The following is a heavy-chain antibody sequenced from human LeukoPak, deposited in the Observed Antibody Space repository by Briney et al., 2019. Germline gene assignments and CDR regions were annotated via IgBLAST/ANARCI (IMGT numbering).Heavy chain of an antibody. CDR1: GFTFDDYG. D-gene: IGHD3-3*01. CDR3: ARHFLYDFWSGYPEVFDY. Sequence: AGGSLRLSCAASGFTFDDYGMSWVRQAPGKGLEWVSGINWNGGSTGYADSVKGRFTTSRDNAKNSLYLQMNSLRAEDTALYYCARHFLYDFWSGYPEVFDYWGQGTLVTVSS. CDR2: INWNGGST. J-gene: IGHJ4*02. V-gene: IGHV3-20*04.